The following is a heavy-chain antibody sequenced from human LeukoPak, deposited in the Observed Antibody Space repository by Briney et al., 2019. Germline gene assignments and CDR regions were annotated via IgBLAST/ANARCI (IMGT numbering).Heavy chain of an antibody. Sequence: ASVKVSCKASRYTLTGYYLHWVRQAPGQGLEWMGWINPNTGATHSAQKFQGRITMTRDTSISTAYMDLSRLRSDDTAVYYCARDRVGSGWPRPYYFEVWGQGTLVTVSS. D-gene: IGHD6-19*01. CDR2: INPNTGAT. V-gene: IGHV1-2*02. CDR3: ARDRVGSGWPRPYYFEV. CDR1: RYTLTGYY. J-gene: IGHJ4*02.